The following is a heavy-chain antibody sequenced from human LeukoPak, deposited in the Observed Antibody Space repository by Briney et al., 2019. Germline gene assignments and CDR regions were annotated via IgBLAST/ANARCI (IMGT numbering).Heavy chain of an antibody. CDR2: INSDGSST. D-gene: IGHD3-22*01. CDR3: AREWRSRPYYYDSSGYVLDAFDI. Sequence: GGSLRLSCAASGFTFSSYWMHWVRHAPGKGLVWVSRINSDGSSTIYADSVKGRFTISRDNAKNTLYLQMNSLRAEDTAVYYCAREWRSRPYYYDSSGYVLDAFDIWGQGTMVTVSS. CDR1: GFTFSSYW. J-gene: IGHJ3*02. V-gene: IGHV3-74*01.